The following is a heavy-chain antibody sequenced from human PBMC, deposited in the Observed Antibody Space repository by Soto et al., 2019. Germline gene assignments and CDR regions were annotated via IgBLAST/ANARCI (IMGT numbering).Heavy chain of an antibody. V-gene: IGHV4-34*01. CDR3: ARSQEGIVATH. J-gene: IGHJ4*02. CDR1: GGSLTGYY. CDR2: GKDAGST. Sequence: QVPLQQWGAGLLKPSETLSLTCTVNGGSLTGYYWSWIRQPPGKGLVWIGEGKDAGSTNYSPSLRGRASIAADASTKHFSPRLNSVTAAATAVYFCARSQEGIVATHWAQGALVSASS. D-gene: IGHD5-12*01.